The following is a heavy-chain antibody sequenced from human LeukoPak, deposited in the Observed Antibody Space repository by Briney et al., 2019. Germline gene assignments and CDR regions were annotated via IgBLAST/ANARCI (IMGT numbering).Heavy chain of an antibody. CDR1: GFTFSSYS. V-gene: IGHV3-21*01. D-gene: IGHD2-15*01. J-gene: IGHJ6*02. CDR3: ASWAVAATPYYYYGMDV. Sequence: GGSLRLSCAASGFTFSSYSMNWVRQAPGKGLEWVSSISSSSSYIYYADSVKGRFTISRDNAKNSLYLQMNSLRAEDTAVYYYASWAVAATPYYYYGMDVWGQGTTVTVSS. CDR2: ISSSSSYI.